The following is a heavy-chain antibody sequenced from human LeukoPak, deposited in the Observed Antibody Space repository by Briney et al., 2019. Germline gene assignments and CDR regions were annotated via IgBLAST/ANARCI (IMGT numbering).Heavy chain of an antibody. CDR3: ARKVPAASWAFDI. D-gene: IGHD2-2*01. CDR1: GFTFSSYW. Sequence: GGSLRLSCAASGFTFSSYWMSWVRQAPGKGLEWVANIKQDGSEKYYVDSVKGRFTIPRDNAKNSLYLQMNSLRAEDTAVYYCARKVPAASWAFDIWGQGTMGTVSS. J-gene: IGHJ3*02. V-gene: IGHV3-7*01. CDR2: IKQDGSEK.